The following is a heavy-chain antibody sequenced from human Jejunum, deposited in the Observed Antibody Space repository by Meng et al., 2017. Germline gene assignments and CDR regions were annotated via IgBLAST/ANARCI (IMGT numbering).Heavy chain of an antibody. V-gene: IGHV3-23*01. D-gene: IGHD3-16*01. J-gene: IGHJ4*02. CDR3: AKLTSF. Sequence: EVQLLESGGGLVQPGGSLRLSCAASGFTFSISSMSWVRQAPGKGLEWVSTFAANNSTYYAESVKGRLTISRDNSKNTLSLQMDSLRAEDTAVYYCAKLTSFWGQGTLVTVSS. CDR2: FAANNST. CDR1: GFTFSISS.